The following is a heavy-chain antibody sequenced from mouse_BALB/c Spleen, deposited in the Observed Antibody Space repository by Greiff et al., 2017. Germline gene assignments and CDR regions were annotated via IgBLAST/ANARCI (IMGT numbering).Heavy chain of an antibody. V-gene: IGHV7-3*02. Sequence: VQLKESGGGLVQPGGSLRLSCATSGFTFTDYYMSWVRQPPGKALEWLGFIRNKANGYTTEYSASVKGRFTISRDNSQSILYLQMNTLRAEDSATYYCAKGITDYYAMDYWGQGTSVTVSS. CDR2: IRNKANGYTT. CDR1: GFTFTDYY. J-gene: IGHJ4*01. CDR3: AKGITDYYAMDY. D-gene: IGHD2-4*01.